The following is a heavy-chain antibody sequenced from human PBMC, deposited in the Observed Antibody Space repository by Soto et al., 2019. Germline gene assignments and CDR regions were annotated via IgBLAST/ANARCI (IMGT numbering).Heavy chain of an antibody. Sequence: SETLSLTCSVSGDSISSSGSYWAWIRQAPGKGLEWIGTVYHSGRTYINPSLRSRVTISVDTAKKYFSLKVTSVTAADTAVYHCARHGVPGYCSGGSCYLDSWGKGTLVTVSS. D-gene: IGHD2-15*01. CDR2: VYHSGRT. V-gene: IGHV4-39*01. CDR3: ARHGVPGYCSGGSCYLDS. CDR1: GDSISSSGSY. J-gene: IGHJ4*02.